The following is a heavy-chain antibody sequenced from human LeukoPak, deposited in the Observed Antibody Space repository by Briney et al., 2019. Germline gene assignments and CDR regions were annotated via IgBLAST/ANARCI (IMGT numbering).Heavy chain of an antibody. CDR1: GFTFSSYA. V-gene: IGHV3-23*01. Sequence: GGSLRLSCTASGFTFSSYAMTWVRQAPGKGLEWVSSISGSGAKTYCADSVKDRITISRDNSKNTLYLQMDSLRAGDTALYYCAKDRQDVVVTAIRFDSWGQGTLVTVSS. J-gene: IGHJ4*02. CDR2: ISGSGAKT. CDR3: AKDRQDVVVTAIRFDS. D-gene: IGHD2-21*02.